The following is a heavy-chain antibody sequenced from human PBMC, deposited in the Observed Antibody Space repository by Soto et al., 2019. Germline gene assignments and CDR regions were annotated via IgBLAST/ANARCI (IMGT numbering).Heavy chain of an antibody. V-gene: IGHV4-34*01. CDR1: GGSFSGYY. CDR2: INHSGST. J-gene: IGHJ5*02. CDR3: ARGPNFCSGGSCYATGWFDP. D-gene: IGHD2-15*01. Sequence: QVQLQQWGAGLLKHSETLSLTCAVYGGSFSGYYWSWIRQPPGKGLEWIGEINHSGSTNYNPSLKSRVTISVDTSKNQFSLKLSSVTAADTAVYYCARGPNFCSGGSCYATGWFDPWGQGTLVTVSS.